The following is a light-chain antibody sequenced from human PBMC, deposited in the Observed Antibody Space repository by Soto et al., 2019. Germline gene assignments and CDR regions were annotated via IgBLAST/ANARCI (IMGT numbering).Light chain of an antibody. Sequence: QSALTQPPSASGSPGQSVTISCTGTSSDVGGHDYVSWYRQYPGKAPKLIIYEVSKRPSGVPDRFSGSKSVNTASLTVSGLQAEDEADYYCSSYAGGTNLVFGGGTKVTVL. CDR1: SSDVGGHDY. CDR3: SSYAGGTNLV. J-gene: IGLJ2*01. V-gene: IGLV2-8*01. CDR2: EVS.